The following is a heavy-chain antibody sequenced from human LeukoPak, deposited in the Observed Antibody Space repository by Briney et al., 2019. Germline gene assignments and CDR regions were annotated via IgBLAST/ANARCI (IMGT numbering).Heavy chain of an antibody. CDR3: AGTGSTVNWFDP. Sequence: GGSLRLSCAASGFTVRSNYMNWVHQAPGKGLEWVSIIYSGGTTNYADSVKGRFTISRDTSRDTLYLQMNSLRAEDTAVYYCAGTGSTVNWFDPWGQGTLVTVSS. J-gene: IGHJ5*02. CDR2: IYSGGTT. V-gene: IGHV3-66*01. CDR1: GFTVRSNY. D-gene: IGHD6-19*01.